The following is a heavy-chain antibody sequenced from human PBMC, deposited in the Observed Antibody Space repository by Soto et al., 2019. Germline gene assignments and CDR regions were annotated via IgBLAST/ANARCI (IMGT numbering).Heavy chain of an antibody. Sequence: SETLSLTCGVSGGSIGSGDYSWNWIRQPPGKGLEWIGYIYYGGSTYYNPSLQSRVTMSVDRSRNQFSLKLNSVTAADTAVYYCARVRREYDNSGPVDYWGQGTLVTVSS. J-gene: IGHJ4*02. V-gene: IGHV4-30-2*01. CDR3: ARVRREYDNSGPVDY. D-gene: IGHD3-22*01. CDR2: IYYGGST. CDR1: GGSIGSGDYS.